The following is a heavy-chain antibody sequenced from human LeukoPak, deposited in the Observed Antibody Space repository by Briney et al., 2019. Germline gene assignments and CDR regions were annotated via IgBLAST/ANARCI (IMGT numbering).Heavy chain of an antibody. CDR1: GYTFTSYC. J-gene: IGHJ6*03. CDR3: ARVYDSSGYYYAYYYYMDV. CDR2: ISAYNGNT. V-gene: IGHV1-18*01. Sequence: ASVKVSCKASGYTFTSYCISWVRQAPGQGLEWMGWISAYNGNTNYAQKLQGRVTMTTDTSTSTAYMALRSLRSDDTAVYYCARVYDSSGYYYAYYYYMDVWGKGTTVTISS. D-gene: IGHD3-22*01.